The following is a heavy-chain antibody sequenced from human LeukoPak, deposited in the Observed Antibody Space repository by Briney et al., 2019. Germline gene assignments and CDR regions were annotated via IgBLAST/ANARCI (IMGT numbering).Heavy chain of an antibody. Sequence: SETLSLTCTVSGGSISSYYWSWIRQPPGKGLEWIGYIYYSGSTNYNPSLKCRVTISVDTSKNQFSLKLSSVTAADTAVYYCARVGSSGYDSVDYWGQGTLVTVSS. CDR2: IYYSGST. V-gene: IGHV4-59*01. D-gene: IGHD5-12*01. CDR1: GGSISSYY. CDR3: ARVGSSGYDSVDY. J-gene: IGHJ4*02.